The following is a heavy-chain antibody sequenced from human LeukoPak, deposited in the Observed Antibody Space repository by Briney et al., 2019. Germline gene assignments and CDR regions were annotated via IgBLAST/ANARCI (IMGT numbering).Heavy chain of an antibody. J-gene: IGHJ4*02. CDR3: ARDKGGSYFVYFDY. Sequence: PGGSLRLSCAASGCTFSSYAMHWVRQAPGKGLEWVAVISYDGSNKYYADSVKGRFTISRDNSKNTLYLQMNSLRAEDTAVYYCARDKGGSYFVYFDYWGQGTLVTVSS. D-gene: IGHD1-26*01. CDR1: GCTFSSYA. V-gene: IGHV3-30*04. CDR2: ISYDGSNK.